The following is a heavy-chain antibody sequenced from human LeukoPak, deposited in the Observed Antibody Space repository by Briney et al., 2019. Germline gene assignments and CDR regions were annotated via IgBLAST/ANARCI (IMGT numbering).Heavy chain of an antibody. D-gene: IGHD6-19*01. J-gene: IGHJ4*02. CDR2: IYYSGST. Sequence: SETLSLTCTVSGGSISSYYWSWIRQPPGKGLEWIGYIYYSGSTNYNPSLKSRVTISVDTSKNQFSLKLSSATAADTAVYYCARGPYSSGWYEEAFDYWGQGTLVTVSS. CDR1: GGSISSYY. V-gene: IGHV4-59*01. CDR3: ARGPYSSGWYEEAFDY.